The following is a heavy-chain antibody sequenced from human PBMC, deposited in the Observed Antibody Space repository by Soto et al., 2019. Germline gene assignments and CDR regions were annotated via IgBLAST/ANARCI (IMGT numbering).Heavy chain of an antibody. J-gene: IGHJ6*02. CDR3: ARNPNFWSGYSAPYYYYGMDV. D-gene: IGHD3-3*01. CDR2: ISAYNGNT. Sequence: ASVTVSCKGSGYTFTSYGVSWVRQAPGQGLEWMGWISAYNGNTNYAQKLQGRVTMTTDTSTSTAYMELRSLRSDDTAVYYCARNPNFWSGYSAPYYYYGMDVWGQGTTVTVSS. V-gene: IGHV1-18*01. CDR1: GYTFTSYG.